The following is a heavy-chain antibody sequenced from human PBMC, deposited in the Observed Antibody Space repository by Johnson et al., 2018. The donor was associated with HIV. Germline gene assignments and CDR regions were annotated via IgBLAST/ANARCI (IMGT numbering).Heavy chain of an antibody. J-gene: IGHJ3*02. CDR3: AKGGPVLQFLEWLPGRAFDI. V-gene: IGHV3-30*02. Sequence: QVQLVESGGGVVQPGKSLTLSCVGSGLSFSNFGIHWVRQAPGKGLEWVAFIRYDGSNKYYADSVKGRFTISRDNSKNTLFLQMNSLRAEDTAVYYCAKGGPVLQFLEWLPGRAFDIWGQGTMVTVSS. CDR1: GLSFSNFG. CDR2: IRYDGSNK. D-gene: IGHD3-3*01.